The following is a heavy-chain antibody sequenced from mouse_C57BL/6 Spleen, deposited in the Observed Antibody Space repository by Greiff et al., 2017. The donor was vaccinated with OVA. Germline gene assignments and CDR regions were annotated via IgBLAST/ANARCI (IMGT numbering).Heavy chain of an antibody. CDR1: GYSITSGYY. D-gene: IGHD1-1*01. CDR2: ISYDGSN. Sequence: EVQLVESGPGLVKPSQSLSLTCSVTGYSITSGYYWNWIRQFPGNKLEWMGYISYDGSNNYNPSLKNRISITRDTSKNQFFLKLNSMTTEDTATYYCARCSSSSPMDYWGQGTSVTVSS. CDR3: ARCSSSSPMDY. V-gene: IGHV3-6*01. J-gene: IGHJ4*01.